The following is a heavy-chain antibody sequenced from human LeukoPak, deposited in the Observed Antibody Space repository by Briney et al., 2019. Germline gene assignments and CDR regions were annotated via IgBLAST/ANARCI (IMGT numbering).Heavy chain of an antibody. J-gene: IGHJ5*02. D-gene: IGHD1-26*01. CDR2: IIPIFGTA. CDR1: GGTFSSYA. V-gene: IGHV1-69*05. Sequence: SVKVSCKASGGTFSSYAISWVRQAPGQGLEWMGGIIPIFGTANYAQKFQGRVTITTDESKSTAYMELSSLSSEDTAVYYCAREVVGATLNWFDPWGQGTLVTVSS. CDR3: AREVVGATLNWFDP.